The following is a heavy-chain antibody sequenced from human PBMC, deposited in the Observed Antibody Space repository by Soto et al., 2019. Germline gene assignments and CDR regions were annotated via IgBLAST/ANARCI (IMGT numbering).Heavy chain of an antibody. CDR1: NDSISTYY. D-gene: IGHD7-27*01. Sequence: QVQLQESGPGLVKPSETLSLTCTVSNDSISTYYWTWIRQPPGKGLEWIGFIYYSGSTNYNPSLPSRVTISVDTSKNQFSLKMNSVTAADTSVYYCARPARDWGALHSWGQGTLVTVSS. J-gene: IGHJ4*02. CDR3: ARPARDWGALHS. V-gene: IGHV4-59*08. CDR2: IYYSGST.